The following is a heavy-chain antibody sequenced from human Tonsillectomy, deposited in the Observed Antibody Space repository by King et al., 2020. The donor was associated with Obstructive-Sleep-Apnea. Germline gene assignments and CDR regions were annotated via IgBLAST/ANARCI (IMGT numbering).Heavy chain of an antibody. CDR2: MNPNSGNT. J-gene: IGHJ4*02. CDR1: GYTFTSFD. V-gene: IGHV1-8*01. CDR3: ARGDYGALAHY. D-gene: IGHD4-17*01. Sequence: QLVQSGAEVKKSGASVKVSCKASGYTFTSFDINWVRQAPGQGLEWMGWMNPNSGNTGYAQKFQGRITMTSDTSISTAYMELSSLRYDDTAVYYCARGDYGALAHYWGQGTLVIVSS.